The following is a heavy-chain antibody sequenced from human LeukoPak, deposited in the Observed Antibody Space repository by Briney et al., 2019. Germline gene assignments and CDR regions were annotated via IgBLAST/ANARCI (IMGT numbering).Heavy chain of an antibody. D-gene: IGHD2-21*02. J-gene: IGHJ4*02. V-gene: IGHV3-53*01. CDR2: IYSGGST. Sequence: GGSLRLSCAASGFTVSSNYMSWVRQAPGKGLEWVSVIYSGGSTYYADSVKGRFTISRDNSKNTLYLQMNSLRAEDTAVYYCAREGRAYCGGDCYPLDYWGQGTLVTVSS. CDR1: GFTVSSNY. CDR3: AREGRAYCGGDCYPLDY.